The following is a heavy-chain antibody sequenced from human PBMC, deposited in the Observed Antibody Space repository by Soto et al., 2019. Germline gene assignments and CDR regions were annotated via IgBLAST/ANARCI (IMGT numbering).Heavy chain of an antibody. J-gene: IGHJ5*02. Sequence: GASVKVSCKASGGTFSSYTISWVRQAPGQGLEWMGRIIPILGIANYAQKFQGRVTITADKSTSTAYMELSSLRSEDTAVYYCARDSGGSFDPHPWGQGTLVTVSS. CDR1: GGTFSSYT. D-gene: IGHD2-15*01. CDR3: ARDSGGSFDPHP. V-gene: IGHV1-69*04. CDR2: IIPILGIA.